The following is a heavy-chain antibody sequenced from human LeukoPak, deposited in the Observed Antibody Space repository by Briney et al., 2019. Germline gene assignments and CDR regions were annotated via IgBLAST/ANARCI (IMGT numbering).Heavy chain of an antibody. CDR3: AKSKYQKALFDY. Sequence: HPGGSLRLSCAASGFTFSSYGVHWVRQAPGKGLEWVAFIRYDGSNKYYADSVKGRFTISRDNSKNTLYLQMNSLKIEDTAVYYCAKSKYQKALFDYWGQGTLVTVSS. CDR1: GFTFSSYG. D-gene: IGHD2-2*01. CDR2: IRYDGSNK. J-gene: IGHJ4*02. V-gene: IGHV3-30*02.